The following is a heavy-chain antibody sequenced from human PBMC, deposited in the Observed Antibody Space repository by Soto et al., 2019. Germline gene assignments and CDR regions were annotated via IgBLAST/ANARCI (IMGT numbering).Heavy chain of an antibody. CDR3: ARVSYYDSSGYKYYGMDV. Sequence: SQTLSLTCAISGDSVSSNDATWNWIRQSPSRGLEWLGRTYYRSKWYNDYAVSVKSRMTINPDTSKNQFSLQLNSVTPEDTAVYYCARVSYYDSSGYKYYGMDVWGQGTTVTVS. CDR1: GDSVSSNDAT. J-gene: IGHJ6*02. V-gene: IGHV6-1*01. D-gene: IGHD3-22*01. CDR2: TYYRSKWYN.